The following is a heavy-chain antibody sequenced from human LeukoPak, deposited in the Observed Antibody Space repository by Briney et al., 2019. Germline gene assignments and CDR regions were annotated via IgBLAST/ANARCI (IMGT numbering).Heavy chain of an antibody. Sequence: SETLSLTCAVYGGSFSGYYWSWIRQPPGKGLEWTGEINHSGSTNYNPSLKSRVTISVDTSKNQFSLKLSSVTAADTAVYYCARVEMATISRRRYFDYWGQGTLVTVSS. CDR1: GGSFSGYY. J-gene: IGHJ4*02. D-gene: IGHD5-24*01. V-gene: IGHV4-34*01. CDR3: ARVEMATISRRRYFDY. CDR2: INHSGST.